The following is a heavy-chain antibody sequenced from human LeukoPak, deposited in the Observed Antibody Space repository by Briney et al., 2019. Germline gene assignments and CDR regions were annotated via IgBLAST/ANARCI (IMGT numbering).Heavy chain of an antibody. CDR3: ARWGYSSSHY. CDR1: GGPFSGYY. Sequence: SETLSLTCAVYGGPFSGYYWSWIRQPPGKGLEWIGEINHSGSTNYNPSLKSRVTISVDTSKNQFSLKLSSVTAADTAVYYCARWGYSSSHYWGQGTLVTVSS. V-gene: IGHV4-34*01. CDR2: INHSGST. J-gene: IGHJ4*02. D-gene: IGHD6-6*01.